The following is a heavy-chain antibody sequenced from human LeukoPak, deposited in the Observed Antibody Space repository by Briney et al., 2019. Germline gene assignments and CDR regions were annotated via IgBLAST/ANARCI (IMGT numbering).Heavy chain of an antibody. CDR1: GFTFSSYA. CDR2: ISYDGSNK. V-gene: IGHV3-30-3*01. J-gene: IGHJ4*02. CDR3: ARDHRATIGY. Sequence: GGSLRLSCAASGFTFSSYAMHWVRQAPGKGLEWVAVISYDGSNKYYADSVKGRFTISRDNSKNTLYLQMNSLRAEDTAVYYCARDHRATIGYWGQGTLVTVSS. D-gene: IGHD1-26*01.